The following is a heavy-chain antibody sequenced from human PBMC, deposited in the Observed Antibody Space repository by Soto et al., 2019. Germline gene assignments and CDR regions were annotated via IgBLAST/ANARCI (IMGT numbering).Heavy chain of an antibody. CDR1: GGSVSSGSYY. Sequence: PSETLSLTCTVSGGSVSSGSYYWSWIRQPPGKGLEWIGYIYYSGSTNYNPSLKSRVTISVDTSKNQFSLKLSSVTAADTAVYYCARDLGYCSGGSCYRWFDPWGQGTLVSVSS. CDR2: IYYSGST. J-gene: IGHJ5*02. V-gene: IGHV4-61*01. CDR3: ARDLGYCSGGSCYRWFDP. D-gene: IGHD2-15*01.